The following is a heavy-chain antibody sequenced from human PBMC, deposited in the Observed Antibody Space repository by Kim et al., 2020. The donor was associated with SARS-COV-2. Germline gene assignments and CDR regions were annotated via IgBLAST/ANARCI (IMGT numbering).Heavy chain of an antibody. CDR1: GLTFSNYG. CDR3: AKGAILTGIDHDY. Sequence: GSLRLSCAAFGLTFSNYGMHWVRQAPGKGLEWVAAILYDGSKKYYADSVKGRFTISRDNSKNTLYLQMSSLRTEDTAVYYCAKGAILTGIDHDYWGQGTLVTVSS. J-gene: IGHJ4*02. D-gene: IGHD3-9*01. V-gene: IGHV3-30*18. CDR2: ILYDGSKK.